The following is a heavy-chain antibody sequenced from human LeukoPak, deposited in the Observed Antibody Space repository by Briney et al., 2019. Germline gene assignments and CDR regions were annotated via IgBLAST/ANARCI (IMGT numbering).Heavy chain of an antibody. D-gene: IGHD6-19*01. CDR1: GYTFTSYY. CDR2: INPSGGST. V-gene: IGHV1-46*01. CDR3: ARDSSGWHEFDY. Sequence: GASLKVSCKASGYTFTSYYMHWVRQAPGQGLEWMGIINPSGGSTSYAQKFQGRVTMTRDTSTSTVYMELSSLRSEDTAVYYCARDSSGWHEFDYWGQGTLVTVSS. J-gene: IGHJ4*02.